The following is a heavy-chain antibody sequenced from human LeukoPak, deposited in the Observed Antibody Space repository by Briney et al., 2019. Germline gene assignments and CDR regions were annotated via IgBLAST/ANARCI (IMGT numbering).Heavy chain of an antibody. J-gene: IGHJ5*02. CDR2: IWYDGSNK. V-gene: IGHV3-33*01. CDR3: ARVPCSGGSCYEFGTYDWFDP. D-gene: IGHD2-15*01. Sequence: PGGSLRLSCAASGFTFSSYGMHWVRQAPGKGLEWVAVIWYDGSNKYYADSVKGRFTISRDNSKNTLYLQMNSLRAEDTAVYYCARVPCSGGSCYEFGTYDWFDPWGQGTLVTVSS. CDR1: GFTFSSYG.